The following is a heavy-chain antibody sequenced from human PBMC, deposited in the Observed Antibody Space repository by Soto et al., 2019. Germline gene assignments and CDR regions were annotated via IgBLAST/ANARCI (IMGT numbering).Heavy chain of an antibody. CDR1: DGSISISSYY. Sequence: SEALSVTSTVSDGSISISSYYWGWIRQPRGKGLESIGSIYYSGSTYYNPSLRSRVTISVDTSKNQFSLKLSSVTAADKAVYYCARQIHGGTYYDFWSGSDYYYYGMDVWGQGTTVTVSS. V-gene: IGHV4-39*01. J-gene: IGHJ6*02. CDR3: ARQIHGGTYYDFWSGSDYYYYGMDV. D-gene: IGHD3-3*01. CDR2: IYYSGST.